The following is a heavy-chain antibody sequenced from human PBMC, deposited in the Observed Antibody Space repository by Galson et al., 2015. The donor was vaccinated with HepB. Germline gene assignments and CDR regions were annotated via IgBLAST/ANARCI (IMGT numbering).Heavy chain of an antibody. CDR3: AKGLAYSSGWSDY. D-gene: IGHD6-19*01. Sequence: SLRLSCAASGFTFSSYGMHWVRQAPGKGLEWVAVISYDGSNKYYADSVKGRFTISRDNSKNTLYLQMNSLRAEDTAIYYCAKGLAYSSGWSDYRGQGTLVTVSS. CDR2: ISYDGSNK. V-gene: IGHV3-30*18. J-gene: IGHJ4*02. CDR1: GFTFSSYG.